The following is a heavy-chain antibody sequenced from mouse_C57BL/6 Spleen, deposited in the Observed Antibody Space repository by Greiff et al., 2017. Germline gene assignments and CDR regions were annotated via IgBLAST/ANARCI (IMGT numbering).Heavy chain of an antibody. D-gene: IGHD2-4*01. CDR3: ARQDDYDGPFDD. Sequence: EVKLVESGGGLVKPGGSLKLSCAASGFTFSDYYMYWVRQTPEKRLEWVAYISNGGGSTYYPDTVKGRFTISRDNAKNTLYLQMSRLESEDTAMYYCARQDDYDGPFDDWGKGTTLTVSS. V-gene: IGHV5-12*01. CDR1: GFTFSDYY. J-gene: IGHJ2*01. CDR2: ISNGGGST.